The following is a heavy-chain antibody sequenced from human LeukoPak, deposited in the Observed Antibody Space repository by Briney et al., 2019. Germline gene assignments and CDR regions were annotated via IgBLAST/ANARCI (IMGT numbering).Heavy chain of an antibody. J-gene: IGHJ4*02. Sequence: PSETLSLTCIVSGGSISSNSYYWGWIRQPPGKGLEWIGYIYYSGSTNYNPSLKSRVTISVDTSKNQFSLKLSSATAADTAVYYCARGLDCGGDCYIFDYWGQGTLVTVSS. CDR1: GGSISSNSYY. V-gene: IGHV4-61*05. CDR2: IYYSGST. CDR3: ARGLDCGGDCYIFDY. D-gene: IGHD2-21*02.